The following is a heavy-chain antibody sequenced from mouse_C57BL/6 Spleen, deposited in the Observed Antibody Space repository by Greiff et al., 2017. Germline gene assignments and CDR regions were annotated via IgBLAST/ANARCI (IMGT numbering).Heavy chain of an antibody. CDR3: ARRNYYGSRGAMDY. V-gene: IGHV5-4*03. J-gene: IGHJ4*01. CDR2: ISDGGSYT. CDR1: GFTFSSYA. D-gene: IGHD1-1*01. Sequence: DVMLVESGGGLVKPGGSLKLSCAASGFTFSSYAMSWVRQTPEKRLEWVATISDGGSYTYYPDNVKGRLTISRDNAKNNLYLQMSHLKSEDTAMYYCARRNYYGSRGAMDYWGQGTSVTVSS.